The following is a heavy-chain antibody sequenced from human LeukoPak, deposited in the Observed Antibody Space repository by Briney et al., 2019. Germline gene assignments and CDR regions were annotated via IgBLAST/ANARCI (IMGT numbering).Heavy chain of an antibody. Sequence: GGSLRLSCAASGVTVSSNYMTWVRQAPGKGLEWLSVIYSGGDTYYADSVKGRFSISRDNSKNTLYLQMNSLRAEDTALYYCARRSGEGFFDYWGQGTLVNVSS. V-gene: IGHV3-66*01. CDR3: ARRSGEGFFDY. CDR2: IYSGGDT. CDR1: GVTVSSNY. J-gene: IGHJ4*02. D-gene: IGHD1-26*01.